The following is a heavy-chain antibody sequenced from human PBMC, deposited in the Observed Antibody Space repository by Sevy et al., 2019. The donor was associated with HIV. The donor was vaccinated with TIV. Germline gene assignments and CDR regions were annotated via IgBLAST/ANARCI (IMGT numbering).Heavy chain of an antibody. CDR2: FDREDGET. D-gene: IGHD3-22*01. CDR3: ATTKDYYDSSGSPFDD. J-gene: IGHJ4*02. V-gene: IGHV1-24*01. Sequence: ASVKVSCKVSGSTLTRLAIHWVRQAPGKGPEWMGSFDREDGETIYSQKFQGRVTMTEDTSTDTGYMELSSLRSEDTAVYYCATTKDYYDSSGSPFDDWGQGTLVTVSS. CDR1: GSTLTRLA.